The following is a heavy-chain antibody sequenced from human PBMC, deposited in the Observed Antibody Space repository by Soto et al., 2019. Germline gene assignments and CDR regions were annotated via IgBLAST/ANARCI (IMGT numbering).Heavy chain of an antibody. CDR1: GFTFSGST. CDR2: IPSKTNTYAT. Sequence: EVQLVESGGGLVQPGGSLKLSCAASGFTFSGSTIHWVRQTSGKGLEWVGRIPSKTNTYATAYAASGKGRFTISRDDSKNTAYLQMNSLKTEYTAVYYCTRQHLDVPVASAIDYWGQGTLVTVSS. D-gene: IGHD6-19*01. V-gene: IGHV3-73*02. CDR3: TRQHLDVPVASAIDY. J-gene: IGHJ4*02.